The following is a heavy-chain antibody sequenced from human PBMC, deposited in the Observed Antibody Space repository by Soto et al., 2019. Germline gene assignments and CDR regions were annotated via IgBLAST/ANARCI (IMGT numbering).Heavy chain of an antibody. V-gene: IGHV3-7*01. J-gene: IGHJ4*02. CDR2: IKQDGSDK. D-gene: IGHD3-10*01. CDR3: ARDKRYYYGSGSSYQAPGYFDY. Sequence: GGSLRLSCAASGFTFSSYLMSWVRQAPGKGLEWVANIKQDGSDKYYVDSVKGRFTISRDNAKNSLYLQMNSLRAEDTAVYYCARDKRYYYGSGSSYQAPGYFDYWGQGTLVTVSS. CDR1: GFTFSSYL.